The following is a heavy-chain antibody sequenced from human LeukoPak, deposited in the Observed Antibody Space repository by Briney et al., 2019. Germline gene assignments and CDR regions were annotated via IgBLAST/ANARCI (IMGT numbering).Heavy chain of an antibody. CDR1: GFTFSTYW. J-gene: IGHJ3*02. V-gene: IGHV3-7*01. CDR2: IKQDGSDE. Sequence: GGSLRLSCEASGFTFSTYWMSWVRQAPGEGLEWVANIKQDGSDEYYVDSVKGRFTISRDNAKNSLNLQMNSLRAEDTAVYYCARDLSAYAFDIWGQGTMVTVSS. CDR3: ARDLSAYAFDI.